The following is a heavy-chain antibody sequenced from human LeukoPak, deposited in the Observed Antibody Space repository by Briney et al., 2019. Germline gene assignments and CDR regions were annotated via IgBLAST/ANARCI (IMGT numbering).Heavy chain of an antibody. J-gene: IGHJ6*04. CDR2: INAGNGNT. CDR3: ARELGDILTGYTAPYYYYGMDV. Sequence: ASVKVSCKASGYTFTSYAMHWVRQAPGQRLEWMGWINAGNGNTKYSQKFQGRVTITRDTSASTAYMELSSLRSEDTAVYYCARELGDILTGYTAPYYYYGMDVWSKGTTVTVSS. CDR1: GYTFTSYA. D-gene: IGHD3-9*01. V-gene: IGHV1-3*01.